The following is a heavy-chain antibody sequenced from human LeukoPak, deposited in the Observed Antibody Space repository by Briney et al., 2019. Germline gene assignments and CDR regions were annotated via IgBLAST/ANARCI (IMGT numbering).Heavy chain of an antibody. CDR1: GGTFSSYT. V-gene: IGHV1-69*02. CDR3: ARANSDYYDSSGYYGYAFDI. CDR2: IIPILGIA. J-gene: IGHJ3*02. D-gene: IGHD3-22*01. Sequence: SVKVSCKASGGTFSSYTISWVRLAPGQGLEWMGRIIPILGIANYAQKFQGRVTITADKSTSTAYMELSSLRSEDTAVYYCARANSDYYDSSGYYGYAFDIWGQGTMVTVSS.